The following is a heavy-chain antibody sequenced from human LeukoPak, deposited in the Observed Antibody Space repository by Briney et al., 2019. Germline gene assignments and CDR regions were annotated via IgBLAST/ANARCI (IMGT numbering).Heavy chain of an antibody. J-gene: IGHJ4*02. CDR3: ARARDYGDYPLY. CDR1: GYTFTSYD. Sequence: SVKVSCKASGYTFTSYDINWVRQATGQGLEWMGGIIPILGTTNYAQKFQGRVTITADKSTSTGYMELSSLRSEDTAVYYCARARDYGDYPLYWGQGTLVTVSS. CDR2: IIPILGTT. D-gene: IGHD4-17*01. V-gene: IGHV1-69*10.